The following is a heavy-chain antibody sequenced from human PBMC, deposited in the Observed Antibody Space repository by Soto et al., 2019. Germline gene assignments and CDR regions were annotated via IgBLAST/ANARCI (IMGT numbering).Heavy chain of an antibody. Sequence: SETLSLTCTVSGGSISSYYWSWIRQPPGKGLEWIGYIYYSGSTNYNPSLKSRVTISVDTSKNQFSLKLSSVTAADTAVYYCARARGIAAAGTNYYSYGMDVWGQGTTVTVSS. J-gene: IGHJ6*02. D-gene: IGHD6-13*01. CDR2: IYYSGST. CDR1: GGSISSYY. CDR3: ARARGIAAAGTNYYSYGMDV. V-gene: IGHV4-59*01.